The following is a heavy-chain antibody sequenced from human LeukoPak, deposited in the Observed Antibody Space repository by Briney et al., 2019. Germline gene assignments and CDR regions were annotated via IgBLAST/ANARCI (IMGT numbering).Heavy chain of an antibody. CDR3: ARVSYSYGPSGYIDY. CDR2: IYYSGST. D-gene: IGHD5-18*01. CDR1: AGSISSHY. V-gene: IGHV4-59*11. J-gene: IGHJ4*02. Sequence: SETLSLTCTVSAGSISSHYWSWIRQPPGKGLEWIGYIYYSGSTNYNPSLKSRVTISVATSKNQFSLKLSSVTAADTAVYYCARVSYSYGPSGYIDYWGQGTLVTVSS.